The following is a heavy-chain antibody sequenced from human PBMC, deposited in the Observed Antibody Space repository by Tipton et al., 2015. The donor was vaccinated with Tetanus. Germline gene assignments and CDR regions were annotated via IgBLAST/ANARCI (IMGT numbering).Heavy chain of an antibody. Sequence: TLSLTCAISGGSINSGAYCWSWIRQHPGKGLESIGCISIGGRTFYNPSLTSRVSISVDRSKNQFSLKLTSVTAADTAIYYCARGGDNLTFQRPTGRWFDPWGHGTLVTVSS. CDR1: GGSINSGAYC. CDR2: ISIGGRT. CDR3: ARGGDNLTFQRPTGRWFDP. J-gene: IGHJ5*02. V-gene: IGHV4-31*11. D-gene: IGHD1-1*01.